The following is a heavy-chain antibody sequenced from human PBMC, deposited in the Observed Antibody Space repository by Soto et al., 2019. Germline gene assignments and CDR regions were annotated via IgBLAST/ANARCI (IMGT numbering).Heavy chain of an antibody. V-gene: IGHV4-34*01. CDR3: ARGRGWTYWYFDL. J-gene: IGHJ2*01. Sequence: QVQLQQWGAGLLKPSETLSLTCAVYGGSFSGYYWSWIRQPPGKGLEWIGEINHSGSTNYNPSLKSRVTISVDTSKNQFSLKLSSVTAADTAVYYCARGRGWTYWYFDLWGRGTLVTVSS. CDR1: GGSFSGYY. D-gene: IGHD6-19*01. CDR2: INHSGST.